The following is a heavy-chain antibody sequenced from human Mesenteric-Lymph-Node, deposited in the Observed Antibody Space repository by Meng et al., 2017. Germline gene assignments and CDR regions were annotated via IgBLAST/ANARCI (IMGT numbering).Heavy chain of an antibody. Sequence: ASVKVSCKASGYTFTSYDINWLRQATGQGLEWMGWMNPNSDNTGYTQKFQGRVTVIRNTSIGTACMELSSPRSEDTAVYYCARGFLLYDFWSGYNNWFDPWGQGTLVTVSS. CDR1: GYTFTSYD. D-gene: IGHD3-3*01. CDR3: ARGFLLYDFWSGYNNWFDP. V-gene: IGHV1-8*03. J-gene: IGHJ5*02. CDR2: MNPNSDNT.